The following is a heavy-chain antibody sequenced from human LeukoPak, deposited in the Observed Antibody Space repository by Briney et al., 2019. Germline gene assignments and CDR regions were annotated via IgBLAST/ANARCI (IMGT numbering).Heavy chain of an antibody. CDR3: AREGVYSSRYSAYSSGWYFDY. D-gene: IGHD6-19*01. CDR2: IIPIFGTA. J-gene: IGHJ4*02. V-gene: IGHV1-69*05. Sequence: GASVKVSCKASGGTFSSYAISWVRHAPGQGLEWMGGIIPIFGTANYAQKFQGRVTITTDESTSTAYMELSSLRSEDTAVYYCAREGVYSSRYSAYSSGWYFDYWGQGTLVTVSS. CDR1: GGTFSSYA.